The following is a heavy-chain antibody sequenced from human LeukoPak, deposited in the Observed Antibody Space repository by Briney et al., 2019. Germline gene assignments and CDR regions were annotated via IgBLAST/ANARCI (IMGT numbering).Heavy chain of an antibody. V-gene: IGHV3-11*04. CDR3: ARDGRWINYYDGNSPV. Sequence: LSLTCTVSGGSIGSTNYYWGWIRQPPGKGLEWVSHIKGNGATTYYADSVRGRFTISRDNAKNSLYLQMNSLRVEDTAVYYCARDGRWINYYDGNSPVWGQGTLVTVSS. CDR2: IKGNGATT. D-gene: IGHD3-22*01. J-gene: IGHJ4*02. CDR1: GGSIGSTNYY.